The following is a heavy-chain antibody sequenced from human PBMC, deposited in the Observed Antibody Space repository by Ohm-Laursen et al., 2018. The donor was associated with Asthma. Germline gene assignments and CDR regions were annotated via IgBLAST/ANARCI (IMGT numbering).Heavy chain of an antibody. V-gene: IGHV3-21*01. D-gene: IGHD4-17*01. CDR1: GFTFSSYN. J-gene: IGHJ4*02. CDR3: ARDRSTVTTYYFDF. CDR2: ISSSSSYI. Sequence: SLRLSCAASGFTFSSYNMNWVRQAPGKGLEWVSSISSSSSYIYYADSVKGRFTISRDNAKNSLFLQMNSLRAEDTAVYYCARDRSTVTTYYFDFWGQGTLVTVSS.